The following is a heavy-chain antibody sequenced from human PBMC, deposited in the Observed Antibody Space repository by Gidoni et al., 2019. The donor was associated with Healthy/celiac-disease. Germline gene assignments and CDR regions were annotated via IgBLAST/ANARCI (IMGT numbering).Heavy chain of an antibody. J-gene: IGHJ4*02. CDR2: IYYSGST. CDR1: GGSISSYY. Sequence: QVQLQESGPGLVKPSETLSLTCTVSGGSISSYYWRWIRQPPGKGLEWIGYIYYSGSTNYNPSLKSRVTISVDTSKNQFSLKLSSVTAADTAVYYCARGLLDYDFWSGFDYWGQGTLVTVSS. V-gene: IGHV4-59*01. CDR3: ARGLLDYDFWSGFDY. D-gene: IGHD3-3*01.